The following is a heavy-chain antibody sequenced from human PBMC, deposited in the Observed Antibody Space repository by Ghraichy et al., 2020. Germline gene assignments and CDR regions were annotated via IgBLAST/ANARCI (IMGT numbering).Heavy chain of an antibody. CDR1: GYSITSAYY. CDR3: ARVVLGRTNGYPPYYFDS. CDR2: IYHSGST. D-gene: IGHD4/OR15-4a*01. V-gene: IGHV4-38-2*02. Sequence: SETLSLTCTVSGYSITSAYYWGWIRQPPGKGLELIASIYHSGSTYYNPSLKSRVTISVDTSKNQFSLKVTSVTAADMAVYYCARVVLGRTNGYPPYYFDSWGQGTLVTVSS. J-gene: IGHJ4*02.